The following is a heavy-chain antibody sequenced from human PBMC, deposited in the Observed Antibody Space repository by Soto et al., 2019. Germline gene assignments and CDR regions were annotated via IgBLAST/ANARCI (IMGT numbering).Heavy chain of an antibody. V-gene: IGHV3-23*01. CDR3: AKAVAGTWEFDY. D-gene: IGHD6-19*01. Sequence: LSCTASGSSFTSYAVNGVRQAPGKGLEWVSSITAGGASTYYADSVKGRFTISRDDSRNTLFLQMNALRAADTAVYYCAKAVAGTWEFDYWGQGALVTVSS. CDR2: ITAGGAST. J-gene: IGHJ4*02. CDR1: GSSFTSYA.